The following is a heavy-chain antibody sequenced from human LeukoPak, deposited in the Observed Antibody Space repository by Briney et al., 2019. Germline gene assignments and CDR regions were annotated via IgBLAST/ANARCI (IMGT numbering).Heavy chain of an antibody. J-gene: IGHJ5*02. Sequence: GGSLRLSCAASGCTFSSYGMHWVRQAPGKGLEWVAFIRYDGSNKYYADSVKGRFTISRDNSKNTLYLQMNSLRAEDTAVYYCAKEDTAMASNWFDPWGQGTLVTVSS. V-gene: IGHV3-30*02. CDR3: AKEDTAMASNWFDP. D-gene: IGHD5-18*01. CDR2: IRYDGSNK. CDR1: GCTFSSYG.